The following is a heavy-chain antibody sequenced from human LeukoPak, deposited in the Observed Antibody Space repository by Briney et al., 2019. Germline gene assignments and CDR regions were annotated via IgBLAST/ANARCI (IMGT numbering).Heavy chain of an antibody. D-gene: IGHD4-11*01. V-gene: IGHV2-70*11. CDR1: GFSLSTSGMC. CDR3: ARTYSNYYWFDP. J-gene: IGHJ5*02. Sequence: SGPTLVNPTQTLTLTCTFSGFSLSTSGMCVSWIRQPPGKALEWLARINWDDDKYYSTSLKTRLTISKDTSKNQVVLTMTNMDPVDTATYYCARTYSNYYWFDPWGQGTLVTVSS. CDR2: INWDDDK.